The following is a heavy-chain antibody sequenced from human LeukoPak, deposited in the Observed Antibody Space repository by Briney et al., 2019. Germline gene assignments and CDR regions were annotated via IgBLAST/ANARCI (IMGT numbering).Heavy chain of an antibody. CDR3: ARERGNQNFDY. D-gene: IGHD4-23*01. CDR2: MNPNSGNT. J-gene: IGHJ4*02. V-gene: IGHV1-8*03. CDR1: GYTFTSYD. Sequence: ASVKVSCKASGYTFTSYDIHWVRQATGQGLEWMGWMNPNSGNTDYAQKFQGRVTITRNTSISTAYMELSSLRSEDTAVYYCARERGNQNFDYWGQGTLVTVSS.